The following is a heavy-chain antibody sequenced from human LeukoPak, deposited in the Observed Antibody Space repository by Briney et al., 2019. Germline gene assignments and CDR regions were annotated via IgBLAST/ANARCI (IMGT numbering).Heavy chain of an antibody. CDR3: AGGISATGGG. CDR2: IDSDGSST. CDR1: GFTFSRYW. D-gene: IGHD6-13*01. Sequence: PGGSLILSCAASGFTFSRYWMHWVRQAPREGLVWVSRIDSDGSSTGYTDSVKGRFTISRDNAKNTLYLQMNSLRAEDTAVYYCAGGISATGGGWGQGTMVTVSS. J-gene: IGHJ3*01. V-gene: IGHV3-74*01.